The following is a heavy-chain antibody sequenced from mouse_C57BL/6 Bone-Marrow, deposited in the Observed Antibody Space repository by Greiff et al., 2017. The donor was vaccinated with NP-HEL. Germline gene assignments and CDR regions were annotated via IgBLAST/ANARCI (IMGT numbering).Heavy chain of an antibody. CDR2: IDPETGGT. CDR3: TRGVLRGY. CDR1: GYTFTDYE. V-gene: IGHV1-15*01. D-gene: IGHD1-1*01. Sequence: VQLQQSGAELVRPGASVTLSCKASGYTFTDYEMHWVKQTPVHGLEWIGAIDPETGGTAYNQKFKGKAILTADKSSSTAYMELRSLTSEDSAVYYCTRGVLRGYWGQGTLVTVSA. J-gene: IGHJ3*01.